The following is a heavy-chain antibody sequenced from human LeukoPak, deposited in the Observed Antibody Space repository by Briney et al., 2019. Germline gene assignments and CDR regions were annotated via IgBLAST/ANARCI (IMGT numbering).Heavy chain of an antibody. Sequence: GGSLRLSCAASGFTFSSYAMTWVRQAPEKGLEWVSAISGSGGSTYYADSVKGRFTISRDNSKNTLYLQMKSLRAEDTAVYYCTSTAPAGIYWFGPWGQGTLVTVSS. CDR3: TSTAPAGIYWFGP. V-gene: IGHV3-23*01. CDR2: ISGSGGST. J-gene: IGHJ5*02. D-gene: IGHD6-13*01. CDR1: GFTFSSYA.